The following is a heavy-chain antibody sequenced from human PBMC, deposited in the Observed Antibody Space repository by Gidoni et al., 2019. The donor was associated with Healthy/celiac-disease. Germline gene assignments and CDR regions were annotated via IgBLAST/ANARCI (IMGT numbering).Heavy chain of an antibody. CDR2: ISGRGGST. CDR1: GFTFSRYP. J-gene: IGHJ6*02. Sequence: EVQLLESGGGLVQPAGSLRLSCSASGFTFSRYPMSWVRQAPGKGLEWVSAISGRGGSTYYADDVKGRVTISRDNSKNTLYLQMNSLRAEDTAVYYCAKAMTTVTTVYYYGMDVWGQGTTVTVSS. CDR3: AKAMTTVTTVYYYGMDV. D-gene: IGHD4-4*01. V-gene: IGHV3-23*01.